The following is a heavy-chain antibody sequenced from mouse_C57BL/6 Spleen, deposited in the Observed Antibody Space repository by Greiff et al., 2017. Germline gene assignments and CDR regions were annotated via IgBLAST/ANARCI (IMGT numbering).Heavy chain of an antibody. V-gene: IGHV1-78*01. J-gene: IGHJ1*03. CDR2: IYPRDGST. D-gene: IGHD2-4*01. CDR3: AIYYDYEAWYFDV. CDR1: GYTFTDHT. Sequence: VQLQQSDAELVKPGASVKISCKVSGYTFTDHTIHWMKQRPEQGLEWIGYIYPRDGSTKYNEKVKGKATLTADKSSSTAYMQLNSLTSEDSAVYFCAIYYDYEAWYFDVWGTGTTVTVSS.